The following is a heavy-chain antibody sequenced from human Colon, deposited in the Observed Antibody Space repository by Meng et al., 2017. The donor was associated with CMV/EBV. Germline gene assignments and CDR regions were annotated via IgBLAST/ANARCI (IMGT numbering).Heavy chain of an antibody. J-gene: IGHJ4*02. CDR1: GYTFTGYY. CDR3: ARVPLGATTSLDY. V-gene: IGHV1-2*06. D-gene: IGHD1-26*01. Sequence: KASGYTFTGYYMHLVRQAPGQGLEWMGRINPNSGGTNYAQKFQGRVTMTRDTSISTAYMELSRLTSDDTAAYYCARVPLGATTSLDYWGQGTLVTVSS. CDR2: INPNSGGT.